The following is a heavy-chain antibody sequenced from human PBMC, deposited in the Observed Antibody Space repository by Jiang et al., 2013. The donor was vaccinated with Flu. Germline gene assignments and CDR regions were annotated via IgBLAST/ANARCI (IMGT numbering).Heavy chain of an antibody. CDR2: IIPIFGTA. J-gene: IGHJ3*02. V-gene: IGHV1-69*01. CDR3: ARDLIYGGNSGWGAFDI. CDR1: GGTFSSYA. Sequence: QLVESGAEVKKPGSSVKVSCKASGGTFSSYAISWVRQAPGQGLEWMGGIIPIFGTANYAQKFQGRVTITADESTSTAYMELSSLRSEDTAVYYCARDLIYGGNSGWGAFDIWGQGTMVTVSS. D-gene: IGHD4-23*01.